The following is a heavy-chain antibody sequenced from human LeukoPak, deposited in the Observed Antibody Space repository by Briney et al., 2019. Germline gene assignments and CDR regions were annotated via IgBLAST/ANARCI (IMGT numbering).Heavy chain of an antibody. CDR2: IYPTSGTT. J-gene: IGHJ4*02. D-gene: IGHD5-12*01. Sequence: ASVKVSCKASGYTFASYLLHWVRQAPGQGLEWMGFIYPTSGTTRYAQDFQGRVTMTRDTSTSTVYMGLNSLRSEDTAVYYCARDSVEISNTRGFDFWGQGSLVTVSS. CDR1: GYTFASYL. CDR3: ARDSVEISNTRGFDF. V-gene: IGHV1-46*01.